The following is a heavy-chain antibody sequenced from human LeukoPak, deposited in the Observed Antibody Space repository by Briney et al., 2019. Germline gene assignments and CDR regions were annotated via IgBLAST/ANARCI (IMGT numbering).Heavy chain of an antibody. D-gene: IGHD6-19*01. CDR2: IYYSGTT. CDR1: GGSMSSYN. CDR3: ARDVSGVAGSAFDI. J-gene: IGHJ3*02. Sequence: SETLSLTCTVSGGSMSSYNWSWIRQPPGKGLEWVGYIYYSGTTSYNPSLKSRVTISVDTSKNQFSLKLSSVTAADTAVYYCARDVSGVAGSAFDIWGQGTMVTVSS. V-gene: IGHV4-59*01.